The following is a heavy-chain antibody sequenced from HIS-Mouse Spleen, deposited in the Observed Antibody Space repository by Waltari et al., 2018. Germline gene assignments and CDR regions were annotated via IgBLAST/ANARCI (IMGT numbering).Heavy chain of an antibody. CDR2: MNPNSGNT. CDR1: GYTFTSYD. Sequence: QVQLVQSGAEVKKPGASVKVPCKASGYTFTSYDLNWVRQAPGQGLGWMGWMNPNSGNTGYAQKFQGRVTMTRNTSISTAYMELSSLRSEDTAVYYCAARFGESHFDYWGQGTLVTVSS. V-gene: IGHV1-8*01. J-gene: IGHJ4*02. CDR3: AARFGESHFDY. D-gene: IGHD3-10*01.